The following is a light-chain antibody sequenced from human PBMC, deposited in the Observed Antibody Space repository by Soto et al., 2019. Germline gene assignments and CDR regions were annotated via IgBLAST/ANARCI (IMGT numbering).Light chain of an antibody. CDR3: QQYTTYPVT. CDR2: AAS. Sequence: DIQMTQSPSSLSASVGDRVTITCRASQVINNYIAWFQQRPGKAPKSLIYAASNLQSGVSSKFSGSGSGTDFSLTITSLQPEDSATYYCQQYTTYPVTCGGGTKVEI. V-gene: IGKV1-16*02. CDR1: QVINNY. J-gene: IGKJ4*01.